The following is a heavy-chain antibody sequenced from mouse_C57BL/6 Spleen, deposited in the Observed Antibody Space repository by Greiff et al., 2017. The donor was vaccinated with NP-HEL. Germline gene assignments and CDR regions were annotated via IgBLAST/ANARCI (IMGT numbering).Heavy chain of an antibody. CDR2: IDPSDSET. Sequence: QVQLKQPGAELVRPGSSVKLSCKASGYTFTSYWMHWVKQRPIQGLEWIGNIDPSDSETHYNQKFKDKATLTVDKSSSTAYMQLSSLTSEDSAVYYCARERDYYGSSFDYWGQGTTLTVSS. J-gene: IGHJ2*01. D-gene: IGHD1-1*01. CDR3: ARERDYYGSSFDY. V-gene: IGHV1-52*01. CDR1: GYTFTSYW.